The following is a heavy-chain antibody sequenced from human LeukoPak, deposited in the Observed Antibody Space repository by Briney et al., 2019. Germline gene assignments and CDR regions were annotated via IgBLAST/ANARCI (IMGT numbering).Heavy chain of an antibody. Sequence: GGSLRLSCAASGFTFDDYAMHGVRQAPGKGLERVSGISWNSGSIDYADSVKGRFTISRDNAKNSLYLQMNSLRPEDMALYYCAKSTWGQSGSSLYFDYWGQGALVTVSS. CDR2: ISWNSGSI. CDR3: AKSTWGQSGSSLYFDY. J-gene: IGHJ4*02. D-gene: IGHD1-26*01. CDR1: GFTFDDYA. V-gene: IGHV3-9*03.